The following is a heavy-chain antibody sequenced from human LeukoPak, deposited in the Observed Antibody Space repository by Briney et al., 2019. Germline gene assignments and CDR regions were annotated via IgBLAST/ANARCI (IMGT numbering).Heavy chain of an antibody. J-gene: IGHJ4*02. D-gene: IGHD7-27*01. CDR2: IHPKSGDT. CDR3: ARDHNWGPDY. Sequence: ASVKVFCKTSGYTFTDHYFHCLRQAPGQGLEWMGWIHPKSGDTNYAERFQGRVSLTRDTSISTAYMELSSLRSDDTAVYYCARDHNWGPDYWGQGTLVSVSS. CDR1: GYTFTDHY. V-gene: IGHV1-2*02.